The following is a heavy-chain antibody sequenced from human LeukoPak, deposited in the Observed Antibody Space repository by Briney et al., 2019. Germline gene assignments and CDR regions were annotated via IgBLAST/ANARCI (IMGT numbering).Heavy chain of an antibody. CDR3: ARDFGRYCTLDSCYTDFDY. Sequence: GGSLRLSCVASGFTLSGHSMNWVRQSPGKGLEWVSYISSSGTIEFYADSVKGRFAISRENGKNALYLQMNSLRAEDTAVYYCARDFGRYCTLDSCYTDFDYWGRGTLVSVSS. V-gene: IGHV3-48*04. J-gene: IGHJ4*01. D-gene: IGHD2-2*02. CDR1: GFTLSGHS. CDR2: ISSSGTIE.